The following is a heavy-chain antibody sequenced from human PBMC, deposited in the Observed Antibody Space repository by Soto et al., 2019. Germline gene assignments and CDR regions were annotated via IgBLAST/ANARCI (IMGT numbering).Heavy chain of an antibody. Sequence: GGSLRLSCAASGFTFSSYAMSWVRQAPGKGLEWVSAISGSGGSTYYADSVKGRFTISRDNSKNTLYLQMNSLRAEDTAVYYCAKLVTDIVVVVAAVAFDYWGQGTLVTVSS. J-gene: IGHJ4*02. V-gene: IGHV3-23*01. CDR1: GFTFSSYA. CDR3: AKLVTDIVVVVAAVAFDY. CDR2: ISGSGGST. D-gene: IGHD2-15*01.